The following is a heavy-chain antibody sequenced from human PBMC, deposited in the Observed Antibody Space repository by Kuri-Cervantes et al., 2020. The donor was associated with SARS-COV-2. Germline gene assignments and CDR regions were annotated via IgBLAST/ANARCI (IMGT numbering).Heavy chain of an antibody. CDR1: GYTFTGYY. CDR2: INPNSGGT. V-gene: IGHV1-2*02. D-gene: IGHD4-11*01. CDR3: ARGSTDYSNGGYYYYYMDV. Sequence: ASVTVSCKASGYTFTGYYMHRLRQAPGQGLEWMGWINPNSGGTNYAQKFQGRVTMTRDTYISTAYMGLSRLRSDDTAVYYCARGSTDYSNGGYYYYYMDVWGKGTTVTVSS. J-gene: IGHJ6*03.